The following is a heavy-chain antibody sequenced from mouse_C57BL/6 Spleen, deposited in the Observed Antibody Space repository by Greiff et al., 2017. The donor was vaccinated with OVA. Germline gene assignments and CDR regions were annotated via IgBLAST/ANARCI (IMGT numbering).Heavy chain of an antibody. D-gene: IGHD2-3*01. Sequence: QVQLQQPGAELVKPGASVKLSCKASGYTFTSYWMHWVKQRPGQGLEWIGMIHPNSGSTNYNEKFKSKATLTVDKSSSTAYMQLSSLTSEDSAVYYCARGGYDGYYVGAMDYWGQGTSVTVSS. V-gene: IGHV1-64*01. CDR3: ARGGYDGYYVGAMDY. CDR2: IHPNSGST. CDR1: GYTFTSYW. J-gene: IGHJ4*01.